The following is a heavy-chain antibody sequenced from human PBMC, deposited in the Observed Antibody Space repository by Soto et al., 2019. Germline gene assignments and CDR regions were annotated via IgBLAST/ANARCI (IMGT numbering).Heavy chain of an antibody. CDR3: AKDGYCSGGSCYSVPTYYYYGMDV. D-gene: IGHD2-15*01. CDR2: ISWNSGSI. CDR1: GFTFDDYA. Sequence: GGSLRLSCAASGFTFDDYAMHWVRQAPGKGLEWVSGISWNSGSIGYADSVKGRFTISRDNAKNSLYLQMNSLRAEDTALYYCAKDGYCSGGSCYSVPTYYYYGMDVWGQGTTVTVSS. J-gene: IGHJ6*02. V-gene: IGHV3-9*01.